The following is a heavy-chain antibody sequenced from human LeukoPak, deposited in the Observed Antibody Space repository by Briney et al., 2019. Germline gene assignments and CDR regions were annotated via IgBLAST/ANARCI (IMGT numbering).Heavy chain of an antibody. CDR2: IYASGNT. J-gene: IGHJ4*02. D-gene: IGHD2-8*01. Sequence: PSETLSLTCTVSGGSISGYYWNWIRQPAEKGLEWIGRIYASGNTNYNPTLKSRVTVSVDTSKNQFSLKLNFMTAADTAVYYCARGYGSYAYWGQGTLVTVSS. V-gene: IGHV4-4*07. CDR3: ARGYGSYAY. CDR1: GGSISGYY.